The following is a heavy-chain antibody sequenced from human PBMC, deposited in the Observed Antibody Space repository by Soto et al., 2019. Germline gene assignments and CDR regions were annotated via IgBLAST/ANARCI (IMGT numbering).Heavy chain of an antibody. D-gene: IGHD2-2*01. CDR2: IKQDGSEK. J-gene: IGHJ1*01. CDR1: GFMFSSYW. CDR3: ARAVLLLPPAAYFQY. V-gene: IGHV3-7*01. Sequence: GGSLRLSCAASGFMFSSYWMSWVRQAPGKGLVWVANIKQDGSEKYYVDSVKGRFTISRDNAKKSLYLQMNSLRAEDTAVYYCARAVLLLPPAAYFQYWGQGTLVTVSS.